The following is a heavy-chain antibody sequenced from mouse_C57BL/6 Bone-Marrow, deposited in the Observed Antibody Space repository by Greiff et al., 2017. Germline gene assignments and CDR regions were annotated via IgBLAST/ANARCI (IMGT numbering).Heavy chain of an antibody. CDR1: GFYIKDDY. CDR2: IDPEKGDN. J-gene: IGHJ3*01. Sequence: EVPLQQSGPELVRPGASVKLSCTASGFYIKDDYMHWVKQSHEQCLEWIGWIDPEKGDNEYASKFQDKATITVDTSSNTAYLQLSSLTSEDTAVYYCTRIAYWGQGTLVTVSA. CDR3: TRIAY. V-gene: IGHV14-4*01.